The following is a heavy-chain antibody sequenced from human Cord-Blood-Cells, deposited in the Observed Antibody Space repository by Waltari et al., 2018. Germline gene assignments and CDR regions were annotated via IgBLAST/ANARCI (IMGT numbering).Heavy chain of an antibody. CDR3: ARGNGYSSSWFDY. CDR2: IYYSGST. J-gene: IGHJ4*02. Sequence: QVQLQESGPGLVKPSPPLSLTCTVSGGPISSGDYYRSWIRQPPGKGLEWIGYIYYSGSTYYNPSLKSRVTISVDTSKNQFSLKLSSVTAADTAVYYCARGNGYSSSWFDYWVQGTLVTVSS. D-gene: IGHD6-13*01. V-gene: IGHV4-30-4*08. CDR1: GGPISSGDYY.